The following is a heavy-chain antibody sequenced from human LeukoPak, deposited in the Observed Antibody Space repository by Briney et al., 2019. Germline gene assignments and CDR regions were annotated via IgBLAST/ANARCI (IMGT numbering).Heavy chain of an antibody. Sequence: SETLSLTCTVSGGSISSNSYYWGWIRQPPGKGLEWIGSISYSGTTYYSPSLKSRVTISVDTSKNQFSLRLSSVTAEDTAVYYCARDMGYSSTPGNSHNWFDPWGQGTLVTVSS. V-gene: IGHV4-39*07. D-gene: IGHD6-13*01. CDR1: GGSISSNSYY. J-gene: IGHJ5*02. CDR2: ISYSGTT. CDR3: ARDMGYSSTPGNSHNWFDP.